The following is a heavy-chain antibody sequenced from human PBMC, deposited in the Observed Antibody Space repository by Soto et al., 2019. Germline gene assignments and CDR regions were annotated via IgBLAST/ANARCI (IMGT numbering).Heavy chain of an antibody. V-gene: IGHV3-23*01. CDR1: GFTFDSYA. D-gene: IGHD6-13*01. J-gene: IGHJ3*01. CDR3: AKALLIAPVASAFDL. Sequence: GGSLRLSCAASGFTFDSYAMIWVRQAPGKGLEWVSGISASADTTYYADSVEGRFAISRDNRKNTLFLQMNSLRAEDTAVYYCAKALLIAPVASAFDLWGQGTMVTVSS. CDR2: ISASADTT.